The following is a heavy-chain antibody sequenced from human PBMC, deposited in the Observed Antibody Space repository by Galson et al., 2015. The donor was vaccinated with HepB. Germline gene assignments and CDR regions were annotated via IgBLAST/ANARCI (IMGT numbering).Heavy chain of an antibody. Sequence: SVKVSCKASGYTFTSYGISWVRQAPGQGLEWMGWISAYNGNTNYAQKLQGRVTMTTDTSTSTAYMELRSLRSDDTAVYYCARLPGANGYYYYGMDVWGQGTTVTVSS. D-gene: IGHD3-10*01. J-gene: IGHJ6*02. V-gene: IGHV1-18*01. CDR2: ISAYNGNT. CDR3: ARLPGANGYYYYGMDV. CDR1: GYTFTSYG.